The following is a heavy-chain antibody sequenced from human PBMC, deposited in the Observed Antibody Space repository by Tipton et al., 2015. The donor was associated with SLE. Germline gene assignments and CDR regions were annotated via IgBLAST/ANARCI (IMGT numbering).Heavy chain of an antibody. V-gene: IGHV4-59*08. Sequence: TLSLTCTVSDDPISSYYWSWIRQPPGKGLEWIGYISYTGGTKYNPPLKSRVTISIDTSKTQFSLKMSSVTAADTAVYYCARHAFWPGNKKNPDNWFHPWGQGALVTVSS. CDR2: ISYTGGT. CDR3: ARHAFWPGNKKNPDNWFHP. D-gene: IGHD2/OR15-2a*01. J-gene: IGHJ5*02. CDR1: DDPISSYY.